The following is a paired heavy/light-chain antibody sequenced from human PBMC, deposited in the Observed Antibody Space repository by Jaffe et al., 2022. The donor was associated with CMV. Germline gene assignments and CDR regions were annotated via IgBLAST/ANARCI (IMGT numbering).Light chain of an antibody. V-gene: IGLV3-1*01. CDR2: QDT. CDR1: KMGDKD. CDR3: QAWDSRTWV. Sequence: SYELTQPPSVSVSPGQTATITCSADKMGDKDSFCWYQQKPGQSPVLVIYQDTKRPSGIPERFSGSNSGNTATLTISGTQAMDEADYYCQAWDSRTWVIGGGTKLTVL. J-gene: IGLJ3*02.
Heavy chain of an antibody. J-gene: IGHJ4*02. V-gene: IGHV3-74*01. CDR3: ARVYSSGGGWGY. Sequence: EVQLVESGGGLVQPGGSLRLSCAASGFTFNNYWMHWVRRAPGKGLVWVSHINSDGSATSYVDPVKGRFTISRDNAKNTLYLQMNSLRAEDTAVYYCARVYSSGGGWGYWGQGTLVTVSS. CDR2: INSDGSAT. CDR1: GFTFNNYW. D-gene: IGHD6-19*01.